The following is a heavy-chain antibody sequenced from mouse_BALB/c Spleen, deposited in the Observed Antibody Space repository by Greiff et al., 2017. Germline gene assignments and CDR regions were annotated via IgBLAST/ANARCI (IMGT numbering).Heavy chain of an antibody. J-gene: IGHJ3*01. Sequence: DVMLVESGGGLVKPGGSLKLSCAASGFTFSSYAMSWVRQSPEKRLEWVAEISSGGSYTYYPDTVTGRFTISRDNAKNTLYLEMSSLRSEDTAMYYCARETLRSFAYWGQGTLVTVSA. V-gene: IGHV5-9-4*01. CDR1: GFTFSSYA. CDR3: ARETLRSFAY. CDR2: ISSGGSYT. D-gene: IGHD1-1*01.